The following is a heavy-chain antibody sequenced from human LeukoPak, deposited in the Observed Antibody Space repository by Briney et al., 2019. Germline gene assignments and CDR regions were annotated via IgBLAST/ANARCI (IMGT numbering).Heavy chain of an antibody. J-gene: IGHJ4*02. CDR1: GFSLSTSGMC. V-gene: IGHV2-70*01. CDR2: IDWDDDK. CDR3: ARIQAYGGNSEGYYFNY. D-gene: IGHD4-23*01. Sequence: SGPTLVNPTQTLTVTCTFSGFSLSTSGMCVSWIRQPPGKALEWLGLIDWDDDKLYSTSLKTRLTISKDTSRNQVVLTMTNMDPVDTATYYCARIQAYGGNSEGYYFNYWGQGTLVTVSS.